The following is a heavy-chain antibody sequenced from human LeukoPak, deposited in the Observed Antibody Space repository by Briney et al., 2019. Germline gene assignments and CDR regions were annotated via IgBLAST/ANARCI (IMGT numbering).Heavy chain of an antibody. V-gene: IGHV3-23*01. J-gene: IGHJ4*02. CDR3: AKWGDYDVLTGYYVPDY. CDR2: ILGSGGST. D-gene: IGHD3-9*01. Sequence: PGGSLRLSCAASGFTFSNYAMSWVRQAPGKGLEWVSAILGSGGSTYYADSVKGRFTVSRDNSKSTLYLQMNSLRAEDTALYYCAKWGDYDVLTGYYVPDYGGQGTLVTVSS. CDR1: GFTFSNYA.